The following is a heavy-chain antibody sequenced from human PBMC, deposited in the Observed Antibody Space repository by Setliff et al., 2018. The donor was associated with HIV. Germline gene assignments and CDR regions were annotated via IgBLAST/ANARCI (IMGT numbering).Heavy chain of an antibody. CDR3: ATSGTYYYGSGTYHASAF. D-gene: IGHD3-10*01. V-gene: IGHV1-69-2*01. J-gene: IGHJ4*02. CDR2: VDPQDGET. Sequence: ASVKVSCKASGYTFTDYYMHWVQQAPGEGLEWMGRVDPQDGETKYAEKFQGRVTITADTSTGTSVMELSSLKSEDTAVYYCATSGTYYYGSGTYHASAFWGQGTLVTVSS. CDR1: GYTFTDYY.